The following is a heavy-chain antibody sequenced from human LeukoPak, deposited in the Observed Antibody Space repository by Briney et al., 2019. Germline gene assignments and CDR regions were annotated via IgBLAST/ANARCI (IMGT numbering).Heavy chain of an antibody. CDR1: GFTISPYS. J-gene: IGHJ3*02. V-gene: IGHV3-48*04. CDR2: ISSNSSTI. CDR3: ARALTSRDSSGYFIDAFDI. Sequence: GGSLRLSCAASGFTISPYSMNWVRQAPGKGLEWVSYISSNSSTIYNADSVKGRFTISRDNAKNSLYLQMNSLRAEDTAVYYCARALTSRDSSGYFIDAFDIWGQGTMVTVSS. D-gene: IGHD3-22*01.